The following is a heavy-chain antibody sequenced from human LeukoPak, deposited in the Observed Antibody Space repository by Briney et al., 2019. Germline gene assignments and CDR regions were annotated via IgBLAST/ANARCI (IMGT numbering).Heavy chain of an antibody. V-gene: IGHV7-4-1*02. CDR1: GYTFTSYA. CDR2: INANTGNP. CDR3: ARDELELRYYFDY. D-gene: IGHD1-7*01. J-gene: IGHJ4*02. Sequence: ASVKVSCKASGYTFTSYAMNWVRQAPGQGLEWMGWINANTGNPTYAQGFTGRFVFSLDTSVSTAYLQISSLKAEDTAVYCCARDELELRYYFDYWGQGTLVTVSS.